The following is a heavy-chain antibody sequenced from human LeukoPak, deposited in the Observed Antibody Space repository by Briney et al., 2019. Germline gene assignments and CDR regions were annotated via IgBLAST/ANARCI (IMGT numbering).Heavy chain of an antibody. D-gene: IGHD2-21*01. CDR3: ARDGDGGLPNDY. CDR2: IIPIFGTA. Sequence: SVKVSCKASGGTFSSYAISWVRQAPGQGLEWMGGIIPIFGTANYAQKFQGRVTITADESTSTAYLELSSLRSEDTAVYYCARDGDGGLPNDYWGQGTLVTVSS. CDR1: GGTFSSYA. V-gene: IGHV1-69*13. J-gene: IGHJ4*02.